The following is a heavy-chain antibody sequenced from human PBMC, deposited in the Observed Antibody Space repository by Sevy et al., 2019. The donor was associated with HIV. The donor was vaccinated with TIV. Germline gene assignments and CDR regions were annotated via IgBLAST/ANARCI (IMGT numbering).Heavy chain of an antibody. CDR2: IWYDGSNK. Sequence: GGSLRLSCAASGFTFSSYGMHWVRQAPGKGLEWVAVIWYDGSNKYYADSVKGRFTISRDNSKNTLYLQMNSLRAEDTAVYYCASGGLYDSRVYYYVSAFDIWGQGTMVTVSS. D-gene: IGHD3-22*01. CDR3: ASGGLYDSRVYYYVSAFDI. CDR1: GFTFSSYG. J-gene: IGHJ3*02. V-gene: IGHV3-33*01.